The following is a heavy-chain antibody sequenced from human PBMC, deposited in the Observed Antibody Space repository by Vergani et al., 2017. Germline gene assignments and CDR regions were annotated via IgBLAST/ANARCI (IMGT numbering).Heavy chain of an antibody. J-gene: IGHJ4*02. Sequence: QVQLQESGPGLVKPSETLSLTCTVSGGSISSYYWSWIRQPPGKGLEWIGYIYYSGSTNYNPSLKSRVTISVDTSKNQFSLKLSSVTAADTAVYYCASTYYDFWSGYRPPFFDYWGQGTLVTVSS. D-gene: IGHD3-3*01. CDR2: IYYSGST. V-gene: IGHV4-59*01. CDR3: ASTYYDFWSGYRPPFFDY. CDR1: GGSISSYY.